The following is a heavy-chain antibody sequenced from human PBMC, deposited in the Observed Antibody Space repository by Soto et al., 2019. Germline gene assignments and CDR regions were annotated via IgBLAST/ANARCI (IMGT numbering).Heavy chain of an antibody. J-gene: IGHJ4*02. Sequence: EVQLVESGGGLVQPGGSLRLSCAASGFTFSSYSMNWVRQAPGKGLEWVSYISSSSSTIYYADSVKGRFTISRDNAKNSLYLQMNSLRDEDTAVYYCATDLDTAMVEANPFDYWGQGTPVTVSS. V-gene: IGHV3-48*02. D-gene: IGHD5-18*01. CDR2: ISSSSSTI. CDR1: GFTFSSYS. CDR3: ATDLDTAMVEANPFDY.